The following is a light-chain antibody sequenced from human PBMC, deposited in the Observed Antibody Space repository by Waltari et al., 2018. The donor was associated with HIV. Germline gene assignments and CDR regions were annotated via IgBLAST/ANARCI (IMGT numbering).Light chain of an antibody. Sequence: DIVMTQSPESLAVSLGERATINCKSSQSVLYESNNKNYLAWYQQKAGRPPKLLIYWASTRESGVPDRFSGSGSGTDFTLTISSLQAEDVAVYHCQQYFSAPQTFGQGTKLEIK. CDR2: WAS. J-gene: IGKJ2*01. CDR1: QSVLYESNNKNY. V-gene: IGKV4-1*01. CDR3: QQYFSAPQT.